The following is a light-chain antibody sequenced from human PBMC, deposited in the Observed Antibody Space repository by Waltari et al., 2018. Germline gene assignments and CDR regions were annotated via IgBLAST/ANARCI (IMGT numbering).Light chain of an antibody. CDR2: KAN. CDR3: ALYMGSGIWV. V-gene: IGLV8-61*01. J-gene: IGLJ3*02. Sequence: QNVVTQEPSWSVSPGGTVTIVGAWSSVSLSTTSYATWYQQPPGQAPRTLVYKANARSSGVPDRFSGSILGNTAALTITGAQADDESDYYCALYMGSGIWVFGGGTRLTVL. CDR1: SVSLSTTSY.